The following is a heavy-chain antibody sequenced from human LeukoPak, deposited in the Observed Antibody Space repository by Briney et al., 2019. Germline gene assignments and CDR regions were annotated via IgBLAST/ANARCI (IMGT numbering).Heavy chain of an antibody. D-gene: IGHD4-23*01. V-gene: IGHV4-34*01. Sequence: SETLSLTCAVYGGSFSGYYWSWIRQPPGEGLEWIGEINHSGSTNYNPSLRSRVTISVDTSKNQFSLKLSSVTAADTAVYYCARGRDAVVTLGPNWFDPWGQGTLVTVSS. CDR2: INHSGST. CDR1: GGSFSGYY. CDR3: ARGRDAVVTLGPNWFDP. J-gene: IGHJ5*02.